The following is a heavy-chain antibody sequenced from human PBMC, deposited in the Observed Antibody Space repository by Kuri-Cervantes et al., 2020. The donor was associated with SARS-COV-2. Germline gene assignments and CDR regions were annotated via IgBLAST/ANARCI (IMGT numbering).Heavy chain of an antibody. J-gene: IGHJ4*02. CDR3: ARAYTAMVTRGFDY. V-gene: IGHV4-39*01. CDR1: GGSISSSSYY. Sequence: SETLSLTCTVSGGSISSSSYYWGWIRQPPGKGLEWIGSIYYSGSTYYNPSLKSRVTISVDTSKNQFSLKLSSVTAADTAVYYCARAYTAMVTRGFDYWGQGNRVTGAS. CDR2: IYYSGST. D-gene: IGHD5-18*01.